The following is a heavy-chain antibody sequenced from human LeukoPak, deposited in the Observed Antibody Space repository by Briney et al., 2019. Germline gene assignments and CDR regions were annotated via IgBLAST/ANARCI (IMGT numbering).Heavy chain of an antibody. CDR3: ARHNIAYGRIYYFDY. CDR2: IHYSGST. V-gene: IGHV4-59*08. Sequence: SETLSLTCTVSGGSLSSYYWSWIRQPPGKGLEWIGYIHYSGSTNYNPSLQSRVTISVDTSKNQFSLRLNSVTAADTAVFYCARHNIAYGRIYYFDYWGQGTLVTVSS. D-gene: IGHD4-17*01. CDR1: GGSLSSYY. J-gene: IGHJ4*02.